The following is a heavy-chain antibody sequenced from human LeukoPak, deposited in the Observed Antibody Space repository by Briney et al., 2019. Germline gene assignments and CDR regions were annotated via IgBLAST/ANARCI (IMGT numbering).Heavy chain of an antibody. CDR2: IRYDGSNK. CDR1: GFTFSSYG. J-gene: IGHJ4*02. V-gene: IGHV3-30*02. CDR3: AKALYDVDSIDY. Sequence: GGSLRLSCAASGFTFSSYGMHWVRQAPGKGLEWVAFIRYDGSNKYYADSVKGRFTISRDNSKNTLYLQMNSLRAEDTAVYYCAKALYDVDSIDYWGQGTLVTVSS. D-gene: IGHD2-2*02.